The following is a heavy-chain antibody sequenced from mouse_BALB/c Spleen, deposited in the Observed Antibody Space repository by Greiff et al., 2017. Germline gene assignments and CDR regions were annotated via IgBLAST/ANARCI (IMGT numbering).Heavy chain of an antibody. J-gene: IGHJ3*02. V-gene: IGHV14-3*02. CDR2: IDPANGNT. CDR3: ARDDYDGGAW. CDR1: GFNIKDTY. Sequence: VHVKQSGAELVKPGASVKLSCTASGFNIKDTYMHWVKQRPEQGLEWIGRIDPANGNTKYDPKFQGKATITADTSSNTAYLQLSSLTSEDTAVYYCARDDYDGGAWWGQGTLVTVSA. D-gene: IGHD2-4*01.